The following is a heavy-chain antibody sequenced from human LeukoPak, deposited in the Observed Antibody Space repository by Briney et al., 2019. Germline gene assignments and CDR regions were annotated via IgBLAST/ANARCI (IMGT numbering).Heavy chain of an antibody. J-gene: IGHJ3*02. CDR3: AKDIPRRLLGWSWGAFDI. V-gene: IGHV3-9*01. D-gene: IGHD3-22*01. CDR1: GFTFDDYA. CDR2: ISWNSGSI. Sequence: PGRSLRLSCAASGFTFDDYAMHWVRQAPGKGLEWVSGISWNSGSIGYADSVKGRFTISRDNAKNSLYLQMNSLRAEDTALYYCAKDIPRRLLGWSWGAFDIWGQGTMVTVSS.